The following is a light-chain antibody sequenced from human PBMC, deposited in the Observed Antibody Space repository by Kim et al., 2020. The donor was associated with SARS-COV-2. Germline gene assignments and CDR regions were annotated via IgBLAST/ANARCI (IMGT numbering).Light chain of an antibody. V-gene: IGKV4-1*01. CDR3: HQYSSPPWT. Sequence: DIVMTQSPDSLAVSLGERATINCKSSRSILNSANNKNYLTWYQQKPGQSPELLIYWASTRKSGVPDRFSGSGSGTDFTLTISSLQAEDVAVYYCHQYSSPPWTFGQGTKVDIK. J-gene: IGKJ1*01. CDR1: RSILNSANNKNY. CDR2: WAS.